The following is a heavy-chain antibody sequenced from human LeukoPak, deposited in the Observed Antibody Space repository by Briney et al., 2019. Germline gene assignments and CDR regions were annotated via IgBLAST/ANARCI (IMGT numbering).Heavy chain of an antibody. CDR2: ISSSSSYI. D-gene: IGHD6-13*01. V-gene: IGHV3-21*01. Sequence: GGSLRLSCAASGFTFSSYSMNWVRQAPGKGLEWVSSISSSSSYIYYADSVKGRFTISRDNAKNSLYLQMNSLRAEGTAVYYCARDRSSSWYSGYYYYMDVWGKGTTVTISS. J-gene: IGHJ6*03. CDR3: ARDRSSSWYSGYYYYMDV. CDR1: GFTFSSYS.